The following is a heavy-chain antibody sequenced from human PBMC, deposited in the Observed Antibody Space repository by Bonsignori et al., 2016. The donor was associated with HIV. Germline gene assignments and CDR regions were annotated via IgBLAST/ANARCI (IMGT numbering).Heavy chain of an antibody. CDR2: FYRSGTT. V-gene: IGHV4-38-2*01. CDR3: ARAIAGTAYIFDI. D-gene: IGHD1-20*01. CDR1: GYSITSGYY. J-gene: IGHJ3*02. Sequence: QVQLQESGPGLVKPSETLSLTCAVSGYSITSGYYWGWIRQPPGKALEWIGSFYRSGTTHYNPSLESRVTISVDTSKNQFSLKLSSVTAADTAVYYCARAIAGTAYIFDIWAQGTMVTVSP.